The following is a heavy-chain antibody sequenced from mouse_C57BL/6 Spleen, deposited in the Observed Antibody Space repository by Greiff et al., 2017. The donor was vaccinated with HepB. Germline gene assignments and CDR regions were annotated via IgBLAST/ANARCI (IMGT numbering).Heavy chain of an antibody. CDR3: ARTVDWVYYAMDY. J-gene: IGHJ4*01. D-gene: IGHD4-1*01. CDR2: ISNGGGST. Sequence: EVKLMESGGGLVQPGGSLKLSCAASGFTFSDYYMYWVRQTPEKRLEWVAYISNGGGSTYYPDTVKGRFTISRDNAKNTLYLQMSRLKSEDTAMYYCARTVDWVYYAMDYWGQGTSVTVSS. V-gene: IGHV5-12*01. CDR1: GFTFSDYY.